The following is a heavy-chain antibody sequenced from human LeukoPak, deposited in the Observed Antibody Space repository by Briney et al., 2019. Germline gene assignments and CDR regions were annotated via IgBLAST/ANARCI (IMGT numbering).Heavy chain of an antibody. Sequence: GGSLRLTCAACGSTFIGYALSWFGQPPAKELEGVSVISDSCISSYNAGSVKDRLIISRDNSYNTPALQLNSLSADDTAVYYCSKADYYDSNTYQAQLIQTWGQGNLVTASS. V-gene: IGHV3-23*01. CDR2: ISDSCISS. CDR1: GSTFIGYA. D-gene: IGHD3-22*01. CDR3: SKADYYDSNTYQAQLIQT. J-gene: IGHJ1*01.